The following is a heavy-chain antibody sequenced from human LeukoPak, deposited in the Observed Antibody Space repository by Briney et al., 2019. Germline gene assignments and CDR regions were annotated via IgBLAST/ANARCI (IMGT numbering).Heavy chain of an antibody. D-gene: IGHD1/OR15-1a*01. J-gene: IGHJ4*02. CDR3: VRGRHVEHDY. CDR1: GFTFSSYS. V-gene: IGHV3-48*01. Sequence: GGSLRLCCAASGFTFSSYSMNWVRQAPGKGLEWVSYISSSSSTIYYADSVKGRSTISRDNAKNSLYLQVNSLRADDTAVYYCVRGRHVEHDYWGQGTLVTVSS. CDR2: ISSSSSTI.